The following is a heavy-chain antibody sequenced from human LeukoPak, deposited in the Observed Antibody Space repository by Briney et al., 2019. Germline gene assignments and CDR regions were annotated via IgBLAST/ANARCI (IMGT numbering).Heavy chain of an antibody. V-gene: IGHV4-39*07. CDR3: ARERGYDFWSGYYNYYMDV. CDR2: IYYSGST. CDR1: GGCVSSSSYY. Sequence: SETLSLTCTVSGGCVSSSSYYWGWIRQPPGKGLEWIGSIYYSGSTYYNPSLKSRVTISVDTSKNQFSLKLSSVTAADTAVYYCARERGYDFWSGYYNYYMDVWGKGTTVTVSS. J-gene: IGHJ6*03. D-gene: IGHD3-3*01.